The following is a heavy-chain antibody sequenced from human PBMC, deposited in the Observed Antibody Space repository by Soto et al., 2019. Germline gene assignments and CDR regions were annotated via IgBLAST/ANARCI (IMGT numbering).Heavy chain of an antibody. J-gene: IGHJ6*02. CDR3: ARDVYSSRTPRYYYYYGMDV. Sequence: GASVKVSCKASGYTFTSYGISWVRQAPGQGLEWMGWISAYNGNTNYAQKLQGRVTMTTDTSTSTAYMELRSLRSDDTAVYYCARDVYSSRTPRYYYYYGMDVWGQGTTVTVSS. CDR2: ISAYNGNT. D-gene: IGHD6-13*01. V-gene: IGHV1-18*01. CDR1: GYTFTSYG.